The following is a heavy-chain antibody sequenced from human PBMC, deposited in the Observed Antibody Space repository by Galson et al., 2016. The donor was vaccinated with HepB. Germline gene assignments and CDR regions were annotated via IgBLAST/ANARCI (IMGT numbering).Heavy chain of an antibody. V-gene: IGHV3-33*01. Sequence: SLRLSCAASGFTFSLYGMHWVRQAPGKGLEWVAVIWSDGINKYYVDSVKGRFTISRDNPRGTLYLQINSLRAEDTAVYYCARDRFPRSNIVLLPVKHPLTYWGRGTLVTVSS. J-gene: IGHJ4*02. CDR1: GFTFSLYG. CDR3: ARDRFPRSNIVLLPVKHPLTY. D-gene: IGHD2/OR15-2a*01. CDR2: IWSDGINK.